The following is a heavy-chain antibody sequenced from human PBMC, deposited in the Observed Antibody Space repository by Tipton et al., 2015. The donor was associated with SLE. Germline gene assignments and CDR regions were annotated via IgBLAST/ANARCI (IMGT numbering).Heavy chain of an antibody. D-gene: IGHD3-22*01. CDR2: IYMSGST. CDR3: ARNWGNDAGGYYHWYIDL. V-gene: IGHV4-61*09. CDR1: GGSITSGHY. J-gene: IGHJ2*01. Sequence: TLSLTCTVSGGSITSGHYWTWIRQPAGRGLEWIGHIYMSGSTNYNHSLKSRVTISQDTSKNQFSLKLTSVTAADTAVYYCARNWGNDAGGYYHWYIDLWGRGTLVTVSS.